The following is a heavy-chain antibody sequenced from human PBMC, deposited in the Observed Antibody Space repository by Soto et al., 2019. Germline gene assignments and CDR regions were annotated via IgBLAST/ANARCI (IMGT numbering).Heavy chain of an antibody. D-gene: IGHD3-22*01. CDR2: INSDGSST. CDR1: GVTFSSYW. V-gene: IGHV3-74*01. Sequence: PGGSLRLSCAASGVTFSSYWMHWVRQAPGKGLVWVSRINSDGSSTSYADSVKGRFTISRDNAKNTLYLQMNSLRAEDTAVYYCTRGNYYDSSVIGKVDYWGQGTLVTVSS. J-gene: IGHJ4*02. CDR3: TRGNYYDSSVIGKVDY.